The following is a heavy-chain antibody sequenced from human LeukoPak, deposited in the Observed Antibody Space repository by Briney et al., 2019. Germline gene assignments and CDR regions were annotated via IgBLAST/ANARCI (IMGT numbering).Heavy chain of an antibody. CDR2: IKTDGTTT. V-gene: IGHV3-74*03. D-gene: IGHD6-13*01. J-gene: IGHJ4*02. Sequence: GGSLRLSCAASGSTFSNYWMQWVRQAPGKGLVWVSRIKTDGTTTTYADSVEGRFTISRDNAKNTLHLQMNSLRAEDTAVYYCAKSRGSSWPHLQGYWGQGTLVTVSS. CDR3: AKSRGSSWPHLQGY. CDR1: GSTFSNYW.